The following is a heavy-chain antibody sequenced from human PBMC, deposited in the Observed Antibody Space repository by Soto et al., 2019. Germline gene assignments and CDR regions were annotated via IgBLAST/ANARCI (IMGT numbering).Heavy chain of an antibody. Sequence: GGSLRLSCAASGFTFSSYGMHWVRQAPGKGLEWVAVISYDGSNKYYADSVKGRFTISRDNSKNTLYLQMNSLRAEDTAVYYCAKEAYSSSLIYYYYGMDVWGQGTTVTVSS. CDR1: GFTFSSYG. CDR2: ISYDGSNK. CDR3: AKEAYSSSLIYYYYGMDV. J-gene: IGHJ6*02. V-gene: IGHV3-30*18. D-gene: IGHD6-6*01.